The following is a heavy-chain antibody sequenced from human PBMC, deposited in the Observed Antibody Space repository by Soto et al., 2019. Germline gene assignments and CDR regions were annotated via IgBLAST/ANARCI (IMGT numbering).Heavy chain of an antibody. CDR3: AKTREWLLGSYFDY. Sequence: GESQRLSNAASGFTFIGFGMHWIRQAPGKGLEWVSAISGSGGSTYYADSVKGRFTTSRDNSKNTLYLQMNSLRAEDTAVYYCAKTREWLLGSYFDYWGQGTLVTVSS. J-gene: IGHJ4*02. D-gene: IGHD3-3*01. V-gene: IGHV3-23*01. CDR1: GFTFIGFG. CDR2: ISGSGGST.